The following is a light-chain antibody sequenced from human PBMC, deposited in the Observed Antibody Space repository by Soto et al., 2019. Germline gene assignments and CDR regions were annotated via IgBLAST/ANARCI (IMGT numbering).Light chain of an antibody. Sequence: DIVMTQSPDSLAVSLGERATINCKSSQSVLYSSNNKNYLAWYQQKPGQPPKLLIYWASTRESGVPDRFSGSGSGTHFTLTIDNLQPEDVATYFCQQNYITPLTFGGGAKVDIK. J-gene: IGKJ4*01. CDR2: WAS. CDR1: QSVLYSSNNKNY. V-gene: IGKV4-1*01. CDR3: QQNYITPLT.